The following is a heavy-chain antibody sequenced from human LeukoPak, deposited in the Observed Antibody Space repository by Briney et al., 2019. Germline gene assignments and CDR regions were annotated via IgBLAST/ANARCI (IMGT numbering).Heavy chain of an antibody. CDR1: GFTFSSYA. CDR2: ISYDGSNK. D-gene: IGHD3-10*01. V-gene: IGHV3-30-3*01. CDR3: ARGYYGSGSYSDY. Sequence: GGSLRLSCAASGFTFSSYAMHWVRQAPGKGLEWVAVISYDGSNKYYADSVKGRFTISRDNSKNTLYLQMNSLRAEDTAVYYCARGYYGSGSYSDYWGREPWSPSPQ. J-gene: IGHJ4*02.